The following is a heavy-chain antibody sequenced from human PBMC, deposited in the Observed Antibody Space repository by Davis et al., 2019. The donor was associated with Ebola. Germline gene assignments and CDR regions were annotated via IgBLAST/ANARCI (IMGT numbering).Heavy chain of an antibody. Sequence: GGSLRLSCAASGFNFSNYPMHWVRQAPGKGLEWVAVISSEGINKYYADSVKGRFTISRDNAKNSLYLQMNSLRAEDTALYYCAKDLGIYCSSTSCYKGYYYYYGMDVWGQGTTVTVSS. CDR1: GFNFSNYP. CDR2: ISSEGINK. J-gene: IGHJ6*02. CDR3: AKDLGIYCSSTSCYKGYYYYYGMDV. D-gene: IGHD2-2*02. V-gene: IGHV3-30-3*01.